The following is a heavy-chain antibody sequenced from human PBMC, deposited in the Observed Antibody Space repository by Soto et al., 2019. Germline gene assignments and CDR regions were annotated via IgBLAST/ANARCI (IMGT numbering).Heavy chain of an antibody. D-gene: IGHD3-3*01. CDR2: IIPILGIA. Sequence: ASVKVSCKASGGTFSSYTISWVRQAPGQGLEWMGRIIPILGIANYAQKFQGRVTITADKSTSTAYMELSSLRSEDTAVYYCARPSSDYDFWSGPREYFQHWGQGTLVTVS. V-gene: IGHV1-69*02. J-gene: IGHJ1*01. CDR1: GGTFSSYT. CDR3: ARPSSDYDFWSGPREYFQH.